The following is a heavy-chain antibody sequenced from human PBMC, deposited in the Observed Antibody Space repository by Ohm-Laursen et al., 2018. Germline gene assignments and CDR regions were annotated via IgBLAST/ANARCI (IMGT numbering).Heavy chain of an antibody. CDR1: NASMNSYT. J-gene: IGHJ4*02. Sequence: SDTLSLTCNVSNASMNSYTWNWIRQPAGRGLERIGHISDRWRANYSPSLMIRLTMSIDTSIKQFSLKLTSVTAADTAVYYCARARSTGWPYIFDSWGQGTLVTVSA. CDR2: ISDRWRA. V-gene: IGHV4-4*07. D-gene: IGHD6-19*01. CDR3: ARARSTGWPYIFDS.